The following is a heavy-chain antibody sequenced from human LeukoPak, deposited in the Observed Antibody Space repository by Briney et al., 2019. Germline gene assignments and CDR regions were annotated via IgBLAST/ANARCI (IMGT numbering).Heavy chain of an antibody. Sequence: GGSLRLSCAASGFTFSSYAMSWVRQAPGKGLEWVSAISGSGGSTYYADSVKGRFTISRDNSKNTLYLQMNSLRAEDTAVYYCAKDKSPVLRFLEWLFGYWGQGTLVTVPS. D-gene: IGHD3-3*01. CDR3: AKDKSPVLRFLEWLFGY. CDR1: GFTFSSYA. V-gene: IGHV3-23*01. CDR2: ISGSGGST. J-gene: IGHJ4*02.